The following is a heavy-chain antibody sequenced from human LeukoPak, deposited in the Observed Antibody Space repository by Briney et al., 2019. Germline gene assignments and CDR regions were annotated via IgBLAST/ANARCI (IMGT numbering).Heavy chain of an antibody. J-gene: IGHJ5*02. V-gene: IGHV3-21*01. CDR3: ARAVTVVVPAANWFDP. CDR2: ISSSSSYI. CDR1: GFTFSSYS. Sequence: GGSLRLSCAASGFTFSSYSMNWVRQAPGKGLEWVSSISSSSSYIYYADSVKGRSTISRDNAKNSLYLQMNSLRAEDTAVYYCARAVTVVVPAANWFDPWGQGTLVTVSS. D-gene: IGHD2-2*01.